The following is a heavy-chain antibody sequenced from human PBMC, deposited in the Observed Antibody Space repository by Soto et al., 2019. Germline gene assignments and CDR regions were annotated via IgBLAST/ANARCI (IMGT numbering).Heavy chain of an antibody. D-gene: IGHD6-13*01. Sequence: GGSLRLSCAASGFTFSSYAMSWVRQAPGKGLEWVSAISGSGGSTYYADSVKGRFTISRDNSKNTLYLQMNSLRAEDTAVYYCARWAAAGTGLVTDYYYGMDVWGQGTTVTVSS. CDR2: ISGSGGST. V-gene: IGHV3-23*01. CDR1: GFTFSSYA. J-gene: IGHJ6*02. CDR3: ARWAAAGTGLVTDYYYGMDV.